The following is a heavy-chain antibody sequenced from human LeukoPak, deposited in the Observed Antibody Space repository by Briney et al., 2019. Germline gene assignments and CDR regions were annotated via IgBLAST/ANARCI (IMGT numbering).Heavy chain of an antibody. D-gene: IGHD1-1*01. CDR2: IGTAGGT. V-gene: IGHV3-13*04. J-gene: IGHJ3*02. Sequence: PGGSLRLSCAASGFTFSSYDMHWVRQATGKGLEWVSAIGTAGGTYYPGSVKGRFTISRENEKNSLYLQMNSLRAGDTAVYYCARDRPGTDAFDIWGQGTMVTVSS. CDR3: ARDRPGTDAFDI. CDR1: GFTFSSYD.